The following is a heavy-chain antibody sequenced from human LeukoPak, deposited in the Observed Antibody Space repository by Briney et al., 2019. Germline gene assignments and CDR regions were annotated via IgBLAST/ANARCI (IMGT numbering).Heavy chain of an antibody. Sequence: GGSLRLSCAVSEFTFSSYSMNWVRQAPGKGLEWLSSISSSSSYIYYADSVKGRFTISRDNAKNSLYLQMNSLRAEDTAVYYCARDGYVWGSYRYYFDYWGQGTLVTVSS. D-gene: IGHD3-16*02. CDR3: ARDGYVWGSYRYYFDY. J-gene: IGHJ4*02. CDR2: ISSSSSYI. V-gene: IGHV3-21*01. CDR1: EFTFSSYS.